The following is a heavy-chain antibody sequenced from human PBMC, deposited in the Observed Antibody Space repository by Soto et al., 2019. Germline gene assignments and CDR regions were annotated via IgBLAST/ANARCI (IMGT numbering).Heavy chain of an antibody. CDR3: ASPSLVVPAASYYYYMDV. Sequence: SETLSLTCTVSGGSISSSSYYWGWIRQPPGKGLEWIGSIYYSGSTYYNPSLKSRVTISVDTSKNQFSLKLSSVTAADTAVYYCASPSLVVPAASYYYYMDVWGKGTTVTVSS. J-gene: IGHJ6*03. V-gene: IGHV4-39*01. CDR1: GGSISSSSYY. D-gene: IGHD2-2*01. CDR2: IYYSGST.